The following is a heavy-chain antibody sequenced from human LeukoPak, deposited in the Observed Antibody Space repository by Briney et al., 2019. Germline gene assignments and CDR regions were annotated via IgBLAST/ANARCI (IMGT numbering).Heavy chain of an antibody. CDR1: GGSISSYY. V-gene: IGHV4-4*07. J-gene: IGHJ4*02. CDR2: IYSSGST. CDR3: ARMVLAGFYYFDY. D-gene: IGHD6-19*01. Sequence: PSETLSLTCTVSGGSISSYYWSWIRQPAGKGLEYIGRIYSSGSTDYNPSLKSRLTMSVDTTKNQFSLRLSSVTAADTAVYYCARMVLAGFYYFDYWGQGTLVTVSS.